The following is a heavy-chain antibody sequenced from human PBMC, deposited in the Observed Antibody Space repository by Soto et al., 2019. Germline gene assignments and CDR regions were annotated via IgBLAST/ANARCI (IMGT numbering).Heavy chain of an antibody. D-gene: IGHD2-15*01. CDR1: GFTFSSYA. Sequence: GGSLRLSCAASGFTFSSYAMHWVRQAPGKGLEWVAVISYDGSNKYYANSVKGRFTICRDNSKNTLYLQMNSLRAEDTAVYYCARDLYNGGGSCYYYYYGMDVWGQGTTVTVSS. J-gene: IGHJ6*02. V-gene: IGHV3-30-3*01. CDR2: ISYDGSNK. CDR3: ARDLYNGGGSCYYYYYGMDV.